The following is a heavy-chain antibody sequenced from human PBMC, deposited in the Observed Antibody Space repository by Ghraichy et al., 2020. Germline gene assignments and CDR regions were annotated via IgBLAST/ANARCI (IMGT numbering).Heavy chain of an antibody. CDR2: IWYDGSNK. CDR1: GFTFSSYG. Sequence: GGSLRLSCAASGFTFSSYGMHWVRQAPGKGLEWVAVIWYDGSNKYYADSVKGRFTISRDNSKNTLYLQMNSLRAEDTAVYYCARDGPTQGDAPFDYWGQGTLVTVSS. CDR3: ARDGPTQGDAPFDY. D-gene: IGHD2-21*02. V-gene: IGHV3-33*01. J-gene: IGHJ4*02.